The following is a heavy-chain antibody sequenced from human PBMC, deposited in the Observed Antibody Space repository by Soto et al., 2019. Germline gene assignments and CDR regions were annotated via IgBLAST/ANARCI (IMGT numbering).Heavy chain of an antibody. V-gene: IGHV3-15*07. CDR1: GFTFSHAW. Sequence: GGSLRLSCGASGFTFSHAWMNWVRQAPGKGLEWVGRIKSKIDGGTSDYAAPVKGRFSISRDDSKDTLFLQMNSLKTEDTAVYFCATMGHCSNGVCSYYYYCRDVWGLGTTVTVSS. CDR3: ATMGHCSNGVCSYYYYCRDV. J-gene: IGHJ6*02. CDR2: IKSKIDGGTS. D-gene: IGHD2-8*01.